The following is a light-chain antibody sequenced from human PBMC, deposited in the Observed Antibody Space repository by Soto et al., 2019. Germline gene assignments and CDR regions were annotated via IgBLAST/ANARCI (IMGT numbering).Light chain of an antibody. CDR1: QSVGSSY. CDR2: GAS. CDR3: QQYGSSPQT. J-gene: IGKJ5*01. Sequence: VLSQSPGTLSLSPGERATLSCRASQSVGSSYLAWYQQKPGQAPRLLIYGASSRATGIPDRFSGSGSGTDFTLTISRLEPEDFAVYYCQQYGSSPQTFGQGTRLAIK. V-gene: IGKV3-20*01.